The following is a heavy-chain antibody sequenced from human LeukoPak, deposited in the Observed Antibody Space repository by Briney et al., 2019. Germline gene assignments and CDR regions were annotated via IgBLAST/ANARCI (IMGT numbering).Heavy chain of an antibody. CDR1: GGSISSGNYY. Sequence: PSETLSLTCTVSGGSISSGNYYWSWIRQPAGKGLEWIGLIYISGSTNYNPSLKSRVTISVDTSKNQFSLKLSSVTAADTAVYYCARNPGDHEGDWFDPWGQGTLVTVSS. J-gene: IGHJ5*02. V-gene: IGHV4-61*02. CDR2: IYISGST. CDR3: ARNPGDHEGDWFDP. D-gene: IGHD1-14*01.